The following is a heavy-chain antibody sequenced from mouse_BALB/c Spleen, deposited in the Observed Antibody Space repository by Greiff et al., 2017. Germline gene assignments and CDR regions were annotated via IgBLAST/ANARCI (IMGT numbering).Heavy chain of an antibody. J-gene: IGHJ2*01. Sequence: QVQLKESGPGLVAPSQSLSITCTVSGFSLTSYDISWIRQPPGKGLEWLRVIWTGGGTNYNSAFMSRLSISKDNSKSQVFLKMNSLQTDDTAIYYCVRDGGGGYPFDYWGQGTTLTVSS. D-gene: IGHD2-2*01. CDR1: GFSLTSYD. V-gene: IGHV2-9-2*01. CDR3: VRDGGGGYPFDY. CDR2: IWTGGGT.